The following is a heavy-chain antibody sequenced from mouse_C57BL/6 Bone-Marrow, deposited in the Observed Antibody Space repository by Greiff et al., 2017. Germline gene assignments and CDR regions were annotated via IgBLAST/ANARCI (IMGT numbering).Heavy chain of an antibody. D-gene: IGHD3-2*02. J-gene: IGHJ3*01. V-gene: IGHV1-59*01. Sequence: VQLQQPGAELVRPGTSVKLSCKASGYTFTSYCMHWVKQRPGQGLEWIGVIDPSDSYTNYNQKFKGKATLTVDTSSSTAYMQLSSLTSEDSAVYYYAGWETAQAKAWFAYWGQGTLVTVSA. CDR1: GYTFTSYC. CDR3: AGWETAQAKAWFAY. CDR2: IDPSDSYT.